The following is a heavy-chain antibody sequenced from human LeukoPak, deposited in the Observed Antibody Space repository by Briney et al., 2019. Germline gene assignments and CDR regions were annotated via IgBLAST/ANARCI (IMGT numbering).Heavy chain of an antibody. CDR1: GGSISSYY. CDR2: IYYSGST. CDR3: ASLGSGSYNPPDY. J-gene: IGHJ4*02. Sequence: PSETLSLTCTVSGGSISSYYWSWIRQPPGKGLEWIGYIYYSGSTYYNPSLKSRVTISVDASKNQFSLKLSSVTAADTAVYYCASLGSGSYNPPDYWGQGTLVTVSS. V-gene: IGHV4-59*06. D-gene: IGHD1-26*01.